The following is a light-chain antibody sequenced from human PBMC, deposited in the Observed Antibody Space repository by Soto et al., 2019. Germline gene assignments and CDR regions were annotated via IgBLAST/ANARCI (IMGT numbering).Light chain of an antibody. J-gene: IGKJ4*01. CDR3: QQRSNWPLT. Sequence: EIVLTQSPATMSLSPGERATLSCRASQTVGNYLACYQQKPGQAPRLLIYNASNRATGIPVKFSGSGSGTVFTLTISSLEPEDFALYSCQQRSNWPLTFGGGTKVEIK. V-gene: IGKV3-11*01. CDR1: QTVGNY. CDR2: NAS.